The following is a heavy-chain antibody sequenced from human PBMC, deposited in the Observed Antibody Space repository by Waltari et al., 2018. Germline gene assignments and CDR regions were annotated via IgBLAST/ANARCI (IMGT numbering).Heavy chain of an antibody. V-gene: IGHV4-39*07. D-gene: IGHD6-6*01. CDR1: GGSISSSSYY. J-gene: IGHJ4*02. CDR2: IYYSGST. Sequence: QLQLQASGPGLVTPSETLSLTSTVSGGSISSSSYYWGWIRQPSGKGLEWIGSIYYSGSTYYNPSLKSRVTISVDTSKNQFSLKLSSVTAADTAVYYCARVDYSSSSGNFDYWGQGTLVTVSS. CDR3: ARVDYSSSSGNFDY.